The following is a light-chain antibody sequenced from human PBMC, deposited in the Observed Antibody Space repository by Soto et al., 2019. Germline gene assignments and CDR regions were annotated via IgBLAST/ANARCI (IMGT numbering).Light chain of an antibody. V-gene: IGKV3-15*01. J-gene: IGKJ1*01. CDR2: GAS. CDR1: QSVDSN. Sequence: ETGIPKSPATRPVSLGEGATPSFWASQSVDSNLAWYQQKLGQAPRVLIFGASTRASGIPARFSGSGSGTEFTLTISSLQPDDFATYYCQQYNSYETFGPGTKVDIK. CDR3: QQYNSYET.